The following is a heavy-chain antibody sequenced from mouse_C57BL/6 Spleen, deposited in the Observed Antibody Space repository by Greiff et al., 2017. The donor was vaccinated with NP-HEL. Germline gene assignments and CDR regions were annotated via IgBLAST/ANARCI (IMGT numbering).Heavy chain of an antibody. D-gene: IGHD2-4*01. CDR1: GYAFTNYL. V-gene: IGHV1-54*01. J-gene: IGHJ3*01. Sequence: QVQLQQSGAELVRPGTSVKVSCKASGYAFTNYLIEWVKQRPGQGLEWIGVINPGSGGTNYNEKFKGMATLTADKSSSTAYMQLSSLTSEDSAVYFCARVDYLFAYWGQGTLVTVSA. CDR2: INPGSGGT. CDR3: ARVDYLFAY.